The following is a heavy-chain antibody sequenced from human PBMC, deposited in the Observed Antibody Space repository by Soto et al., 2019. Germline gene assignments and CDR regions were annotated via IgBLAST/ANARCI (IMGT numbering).Heavy chain of an antibody. D-gene: IGHD6-13*01. V-gene: IGHV3-23*01. Sequence: GGSLRLSCAASGFTFSSYAMSWVRQAPGKGLEWVSAISGSGGSTYYADSVKGRFTISRDNSKNTLYLQMNSLRAEDTAVYYCAKLPIAAAEYYYYYYMDVWAKGTTVPVSS. CDR2: ISGSGGST. CDR1: GFTFSSYA. J-gene: IGHJ6*03. CDR3: AKLPIAAAEYYYYYYMDV.